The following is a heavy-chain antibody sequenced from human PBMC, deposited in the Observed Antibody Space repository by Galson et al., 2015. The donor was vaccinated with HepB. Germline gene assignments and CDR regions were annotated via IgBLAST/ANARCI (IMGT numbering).Heavy chain of an antibody. CDR1: GFTFSSYW. V-gene: IGHV3-7*03. CDR3: ARENNDYYYYGMDV. J-gene: IGHJ6*02. CDR2: IKQDGSEK. D-gene: IGHD1/OR15-1a*01. Sequence: SLRLSCAASGFTFSSYWMSWVRQAPGKGLEWVANIKQDGSEKYYVDSVKGRFTISRDNAKNSLYLQMNSLRAEDTAVYYCARENNDYYYYGMDVWGQGTTVTVSS.